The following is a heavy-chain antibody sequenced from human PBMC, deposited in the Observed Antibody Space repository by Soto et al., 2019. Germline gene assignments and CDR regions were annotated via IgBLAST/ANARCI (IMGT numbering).Heavy chain of an antibody. D-gene: IGHD6-6*01. CDR3: ARRARADYYYMDV. J-gene: IGHJ6*03. CDR2: ISSNGIGT. V-gene: IGHV3-64*01. Sequence: EVQLVESGGGLAQPGGSLRLSCAASGFTFSSDAMDWVRQAPGKGLEYVSGISSNGIGTYYASSVKGRFTISRDNSRDTVYLHMDSLRPEDMAVYYCARRARADYYYMDVWGKGTTVTVS. CDR1: GFTFSSDA.